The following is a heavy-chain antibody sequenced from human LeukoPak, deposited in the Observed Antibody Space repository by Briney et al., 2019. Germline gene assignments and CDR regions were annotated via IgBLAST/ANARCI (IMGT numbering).Heavy chain of an antibody. D-gene: IGHD3-10*01. CDR1: GFTFSSYA. CDR3: ARVRTMVRGVIPDFDY. V-gene: IGHV3-30-3*01. J-gene: IGHJ4*02. CDR2: ISYDGSNK. Sequence: PGRSLRLSCAASGFTFSSYAMHWVRQAPGKGLEWVAVISYDGSNKYYADSVKGRFTISRDNSKNTLYLQMNSLRAEDTAVYYCARVRTMVRGVIPDFDYWGQGTLVTVSS.